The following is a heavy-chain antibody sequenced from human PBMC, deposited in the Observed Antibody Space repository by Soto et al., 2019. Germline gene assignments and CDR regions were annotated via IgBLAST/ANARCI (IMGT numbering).Heavy chain of an antibody. CDR2: IIPILGIA. J-gene: IGHJ5*02. V-gene: IGHV1-69*02. CDR3: ARGEAARPRVYNWFDP. D-gene: IGHD6-6*01. Sequence: QVQLVQSGAEVKKPGSSVKVSCKASGGTFSSYTISWVRQAPGQGLEWMGRIIPILGIANYAPKFQGRVTITADKSTTTAYMELSSLRSEDTAVYYCARGEAARPRVYNWFDPWGQGTLVTVSS. CDR1: GGTFSSYT.